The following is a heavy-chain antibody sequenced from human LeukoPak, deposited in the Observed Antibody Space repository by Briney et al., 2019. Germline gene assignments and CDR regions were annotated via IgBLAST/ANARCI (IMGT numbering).Heavy chain of an antibody. V-gene: IGHV4-59*01. CDR2: IYYSGST. Sequence: SETLSLTCTVSGGSISSYYWSWIRQPPGKGLEWIGYIYYSGSTNYNPSLKSRVTISVDTSKNQFSLKLSSVTAADTAVYYCARAIYYYYYMDVWGKGTTVTISS. J-gene: IGHJ6*03. CDR1: GGSISSYY. D-gene: IGHD2-2*01. CDR3: ARAIYYYYYMDV.